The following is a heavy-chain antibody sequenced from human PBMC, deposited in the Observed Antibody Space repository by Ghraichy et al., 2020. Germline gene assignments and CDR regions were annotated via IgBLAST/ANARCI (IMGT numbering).Heavy chain of an antibody. CDR3: ALAGIQLWSNFYYYYYMDV. D-gene: IGHD5-18*01. Sequence: ASVKVSCKASGYTFTGYYMHWVRQAPGQGLEWMGWINPNSGGTNYAQKFQGRVTMTRDTSISTAYMELSRLRSDDTAVYYCALAGIQLWSNFYYYYYMDVWGKGTTVTVSS. CDR2: INPNSGGT. J-gene: IGHJ6*03. CDR1: GYTFTGYY. V-gene: IGHV1-2*02.